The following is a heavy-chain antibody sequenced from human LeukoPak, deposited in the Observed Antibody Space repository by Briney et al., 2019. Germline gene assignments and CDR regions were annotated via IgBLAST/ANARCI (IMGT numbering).Heavy chain of an antibody. V-gene: IGHV4-59*01. CDR3: ARVGDYYDSSGYYLGPSLDY. CDR1: GGSISSDY. D-gene: IGHD3-22*01. Sequence: PSETLSLTCTVSGGSISSDYRSWIRQPPEKGLEWIGYIYYSGSTNYNPSLKSRVTMSVDTSKTQFSLNLNSVTAADTAVYYCARVGDYYDSSGYYLGPSLDYWGQGTLVTVSS. J-gene: IGHJ4*02. CDR2: IYYSGST.